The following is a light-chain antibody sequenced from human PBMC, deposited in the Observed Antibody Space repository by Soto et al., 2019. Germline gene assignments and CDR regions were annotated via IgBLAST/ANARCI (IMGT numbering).Light chain of an antibody. V-gene: IGKV3-20*01. Sequence: IALTQSPATLSPSPGDRATLSCRASQSVSNNYLAWYQQKPGQAPRLLIYDASTRATGIPDRFSGSGSGTDFTLTISRLEPEDSAVYFCQQSDTSPWTFGQGTKVDIK. J-gene: IGKJ1*01. CDR2: DAS. CDR1: QSVSNNY. CDR3: QQSDTSPWT.